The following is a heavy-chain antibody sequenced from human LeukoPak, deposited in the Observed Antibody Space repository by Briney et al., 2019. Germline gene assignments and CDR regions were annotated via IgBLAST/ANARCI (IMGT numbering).Heavy chain of an antibody. V-gene: IGHV3-15*01. CDR1: GFTFSNAW. CDR3: TTDGSYCSGGSCYNLYYYYGMDV. J-gene: IGHJ6*02. CDR2: IKSKTDGGTT. Sequence: GGSPRLSCAASGFTFSNAWMSWVRQAPGKGLEWVGRIKSKTDGGTTDYAAPVKGRFTISRDDSKNTLYLQMNSLKTEDTAVYYCTTDGSYCSGGSCYNLYYYYGMDVWGQGTTVTVSS. D-gene: IGHD2-15*01.